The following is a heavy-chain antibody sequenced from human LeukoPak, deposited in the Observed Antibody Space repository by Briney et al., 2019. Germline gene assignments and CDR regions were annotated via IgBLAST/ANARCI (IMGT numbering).Heavy chain of an antibody. J-gene: IGHJ4*02. CDR3: ARGREYYYDSSGYYHEGFDY. Sequence: SETLSLTCTVSGGSISSHYWSWIRQPPGKGLEWIGYIYYSGSTNYNPSLKSRVTISVDTSKNQFSLELSSVTAADTAVYYCARGREYYYDSSGYYHEGFDYWGQGTLVTISS. CDR2: IYYSGST. CDR1: GGSISSHY. V-gene: IGHV4-59*11. D-gene: IGHD3-22*01.